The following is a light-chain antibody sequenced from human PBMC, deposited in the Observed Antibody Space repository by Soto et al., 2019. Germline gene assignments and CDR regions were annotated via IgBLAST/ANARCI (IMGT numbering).Light chain of an antibody. CDR2: SSS. J-gene: IGKJ1*01. V-gene: IGKV3-20*01. Sequence: ELVLTQSPGTLSLSSGDRATLSCRASQSVSSTYLAWYQQRPGQAPRLLIYSSSSRASGIPDRFSGSGSGTDFTLTISRLEPEDFAVYYCQQYRTSPPTWTFGQGTKVDIK. CDR3: QQYRTSPPTWT. CDR1: QSVSSTY.